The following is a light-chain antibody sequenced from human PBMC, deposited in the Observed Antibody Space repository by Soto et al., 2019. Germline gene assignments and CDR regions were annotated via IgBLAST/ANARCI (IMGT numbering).Light chain of an antibody. CDR1: QSVSSCY. Sequence: PGERVTLSCRASQSVSSCYLTWYQQKPGQAPRLLIYGASTRATGIPARFSGSGSGTDFTLTISSLQPEDFAVYYCQQDYTLPLTFGQGTKVDIK. V-gene: IGKV3D-7*01. CDR2: GAS. CDR3: QQDYTLPLT. J-gene: IGKJ1*01.